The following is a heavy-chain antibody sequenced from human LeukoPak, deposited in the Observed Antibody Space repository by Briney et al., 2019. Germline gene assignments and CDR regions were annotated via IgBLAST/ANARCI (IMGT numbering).Heavy chain of an antibody. D-gene: IGHD3-3*01. CDR2: IYYSGST. CDR3: ARADYDFWSGYFSPPDV. CDR1: GGSISSSSYY. V-gene: IGHV4-39*01. J-gene: IGHJ6*04. Sequence: SETLSLTCTVSGGSISSSSYYWGWIRQPPGKGLEWIESIYYSGSTYYNPSLKSRVTISVDTSKNQFSLKLSSVTAADTAVYYCARADYDFWSGYFSPPDVWGKGTTVTVSS.